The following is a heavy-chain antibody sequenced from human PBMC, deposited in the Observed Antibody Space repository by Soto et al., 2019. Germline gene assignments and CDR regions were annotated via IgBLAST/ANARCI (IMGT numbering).Heavy chain of an antibody. CDR3: ARVPDR. CDR1: GGSISSGGYS. CDR2: IYHSGST. Sequence: SETLSLTCADSGGSISSGGYSWSWIRQPPGKGLEWIGYIYHSGSTYYNPSLKSRVTISVDRSKNQFSLKLSSVTAADTAVYYCARVPDRWGQGTLVTVSS. J-gene: IGHJ5*02. V-gene: IGHV4-30-2*01. D-gene: IGHD2-2*01.